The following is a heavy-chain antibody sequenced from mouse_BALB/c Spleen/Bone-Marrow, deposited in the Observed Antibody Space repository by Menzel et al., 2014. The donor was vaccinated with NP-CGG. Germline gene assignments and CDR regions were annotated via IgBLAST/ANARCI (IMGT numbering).Heavy chain of an antibody. D-gene: IGHD2-1*01. CDR1: GYTFTSYW. J-gene: IGHJ2*01. V-gene: IGHV1S81*02. CDR3: AICYYGNYFVY. Sequence: QVQLQQSGAELVKPGASVKLSCKASGYTFTSYWMHWVKQRPGQGLERIGEINPSNGRTNYNEKFKSKATLTVDKSSSTAYMHLSSLTSEDSAVYYCAICYYGNYFVYWRQGTTPTVSS. CDR2: INPSNGRT.